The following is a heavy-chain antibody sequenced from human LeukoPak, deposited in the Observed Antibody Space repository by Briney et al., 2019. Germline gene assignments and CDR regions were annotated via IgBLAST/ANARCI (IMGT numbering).Heavy chain of an antibody. D-gene: IGHD1-26*01. CDR1: GYTFTSYY. CDR3: VRKNSGSQYGDYYFDY. CDR2: INPRGGST. J-gene: IGHJ4*02. V-gene: IGHV1-46*01. Sequence: GASVKVSCKASGYTFTSYYIHWVRQAPGQGLEWMGIINPRGGSTTYAQKSQGRVTMTRDPSTSTVYMELSSLRSEDTAEYYCVRKNSGSQYGDYYFDYWGQGTLVTVSS.